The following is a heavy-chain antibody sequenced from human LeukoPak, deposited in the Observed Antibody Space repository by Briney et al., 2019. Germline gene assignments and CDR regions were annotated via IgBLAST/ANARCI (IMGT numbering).Heavy chain of an antibody. D-gene: IGHD3-10*01. CDR2: ISWNSGSI. CDR1: GFTFDDYA. CDR3: AIDIQLYGSGTYFDY. V-gene: IGHV3-9*01. Sequence: GGSLRLSCAASGFTFDDYAMHWVRQAPGKGLEWVSGISWNSGSIGYADSVKGRFTISRDNAKNSLYLQMNSLRAEDTALYYCAIDIQLYGSGTYFDYWGQGTLVTVSS. J-gene: IGHJ4*02.